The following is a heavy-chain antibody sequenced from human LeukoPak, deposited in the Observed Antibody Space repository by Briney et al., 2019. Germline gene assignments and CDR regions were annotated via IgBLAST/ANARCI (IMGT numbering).Heavy chain of an antibody. J-gene: IGHJ5*02. D-gene: IGHD3-9*01. V-gene: IGHV1-69*13. CDR3: ARDETNYDILTGYYNPNWFDP. CDR1: GGTFSKYT. CDR2: IIPIFGTA. Sequence: GASVKVSCRASGGTFSKYTISWVRQAPGQGLEWMGGIIPIFGTANYAQKFQGRVTITADESTSTAYMELSSLRSEDTAVYYCARDETNYDILTGYYNPNWFDPWGQGTLVTVSS.